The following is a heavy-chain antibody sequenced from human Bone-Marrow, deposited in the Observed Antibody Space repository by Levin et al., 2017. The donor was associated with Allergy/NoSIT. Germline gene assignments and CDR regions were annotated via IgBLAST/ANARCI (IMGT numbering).Heavy chain of an antibody. CDR1: GFTVSNSY. D-gene: IGHD6-19*01. V-gene: IGHV3-66*01. CDR3: ARAGVPGPIVPGRFDH. J-gene: IGHJ4*02. Sequence: ASVKVSCAASGFTVSNSYMSWVRQAPGKGLECVSIISTGGTTFYADSVKDRFTISRDNSKNTVYLEMSTLRMEDTAVYYCARAGVPGPIVPGRFDHWGQGTLVIVSS. CDR2: ISTGGTT.